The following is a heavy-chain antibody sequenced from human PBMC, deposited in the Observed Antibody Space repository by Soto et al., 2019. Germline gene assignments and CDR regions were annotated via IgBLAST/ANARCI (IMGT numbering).Heavy chain of an antibody. Sequence: GGSLRLSCAASGFTVNSNYMRWVRQAPGKGLEWVSVIYSDGSTYYADSVKGRFIISRDNSNNTLYFQMNSLRAEDTAVYYCATLTKYDILTGFYPCWGQGTLVTVSS. CDR2: IYSDGST. D-gene: IGHD3-9*01. J-gene: IGHJ1*01. CDR3: ATLTKYDILTGFYPC. CDR1: GFTVNSNY. V-gene: IGHV3-66*01.